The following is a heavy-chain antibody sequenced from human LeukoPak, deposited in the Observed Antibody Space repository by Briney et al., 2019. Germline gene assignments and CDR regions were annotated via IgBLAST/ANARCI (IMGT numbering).Heavy chain of an antibody. D-gene: IGHD7-27*01. CDR3: AKPSIRGEDYFDY. CDR1: GFTFSSYW. CDR2: IKQDGSAK. V-gene: IGHV3-7*01. Sequence: GGSLRLSCAASGFTFSSYWMSWVRQAPGKGLEWVANIKQDGSAKYYVDSVKGRFTISRDNAKNSLYLQMNSLRAEDTAIYYCAKPSIRGEDYFDYWGQGTLVTVSS. J-gene: IGHJ4*02.